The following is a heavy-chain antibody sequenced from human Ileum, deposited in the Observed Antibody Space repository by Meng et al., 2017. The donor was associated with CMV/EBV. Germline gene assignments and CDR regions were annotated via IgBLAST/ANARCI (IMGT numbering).Heavy chain of an antibody. Sequence: GESLKISCAASTFPLNNYGMNWVRQAPGKGLEWVSGISSSDGRTYYADSVRGHFTTSRDNSKNTLFLQMNSLRVEDTAVYYCASCSKDFHRPFDYWGQGTLVTVSS. V-gene: IGHV3-23*01. CDR1: TFPLNNYG. CDR3: ASCSKDFHRPFDY. CDR2: ISSSDGRT. D-gene: IGHD4-11*01. J-gene: IGHJ4*02.